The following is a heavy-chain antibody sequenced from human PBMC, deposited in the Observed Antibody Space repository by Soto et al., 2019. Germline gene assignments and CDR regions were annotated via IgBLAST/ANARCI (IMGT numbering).Heavy chain of an antibody. Sequence: ELQLVESGGGLVKPRGSLRLSCAASGFTFSSYSMNWVRQAPGKGLEWVSYISSGSTYIYYADSVKGRFTISRDNAKNSLYLQMNSLRAEDTAVYYCARDLHWDQFDYWGQGTLVTVSS. V-gene: IGHV3-21*01. J-gene: IGHJ4*02. CDR3: ARDLHWDQFDY. D-gene: IGHD7-27*01. CDR2: ISSGSTYI. CDR1: GFTFSSYS.